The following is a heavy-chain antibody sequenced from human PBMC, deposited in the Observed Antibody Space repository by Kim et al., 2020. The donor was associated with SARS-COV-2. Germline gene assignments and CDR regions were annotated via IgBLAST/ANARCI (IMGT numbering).Heavy chain of an antibody. D-gene: IGHD3-22*01. J-gene: IGHJ4*02. V-gene: IGHV3-23*01. Sequence: TYYAETVKGRFTISRDNSKNTLYMQMNSLRAEDTAVYYCAKVAGLLNYDSWGQGTLVTVSS. CDR2: T. CDR3: AKVAGLLNYDS.